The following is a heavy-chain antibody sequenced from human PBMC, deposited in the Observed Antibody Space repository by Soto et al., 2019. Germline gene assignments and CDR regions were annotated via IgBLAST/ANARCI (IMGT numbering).Heavy chain of an antibody. V-gene: IGHV4-30-4*01. D-gene: IGHD3-22*01. CDR3: ASYDSSGYYSEYFQH. CDR1: GGSISSGDYY. Sequence: ASETLSLTCTVSGGSISSGDYYWSWIRQPPGKGLEWIGYIYYSGSTYYNPSLKSRVTISIDTSKNQFSLKLSSVTAADTAVYYCASYDSSGYYSEYFQHWGQGTLVTVSS. J-gene: IGHJ1*01. CDR2: IYYSGST.